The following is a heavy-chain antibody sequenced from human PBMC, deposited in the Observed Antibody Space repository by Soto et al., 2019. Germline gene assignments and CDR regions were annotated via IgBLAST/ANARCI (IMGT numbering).Heavy chain of an antibody. D-gene: IGHD2-2*01. CDR1: GFTFSSYA. CDR3: AKGPVNIVVGPFDI. Sequence: GGSLRLSCAASGFTFSSYAMSWARQAPGKGLEWVSAISGSGGSTYYAYSVKGRFTISRDNSKHTLYLQMNSLRAEDTAVYYCAKGPVNIVVGPFDIWGQGTMVTVAS. J-gene: IGHJ3*02. V-gene: IGHV3-23*01. CDR2: ISGSGGST.